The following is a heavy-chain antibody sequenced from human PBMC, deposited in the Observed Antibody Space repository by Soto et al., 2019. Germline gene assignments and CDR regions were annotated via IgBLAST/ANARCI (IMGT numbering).Heavy chain of an antibody. D-gene: IGHD2-15*01. CDR1: GGTFRSYA. Sequence: SVKVSCNASGGTFRSYASSWVRQAPGQGLEWMGGIIPIFGTANYAQKFQGRVTITADESTSTAYMELSSLRSEDTAVYYCASAILGGISDPDAYYYYGMDVWGQGTTVTVSS. V-gene: IGHV1-69*01. J-gene: IGHJ6*02. CDR2: IIPIFGTA. CDR3: ASAILGGISDPDAYYYYGMDV.